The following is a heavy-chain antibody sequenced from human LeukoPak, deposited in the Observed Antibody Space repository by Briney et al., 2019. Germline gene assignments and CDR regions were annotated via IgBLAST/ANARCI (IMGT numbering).Heavy chain of an antibody. V-gene: IGHV4-30-2*01. Sequence: SQTLSLTCAVSGGSISSGGYSWSWIRQPPGKGLEWIGYIYHSGSTYYNPSLKSRVTISVDRSKNQFSLKLGSVTAADTAVYYCARLSGYGDNWFDPWGQGTLVTVSS. CDR2: IYHSGST. D-gene: IGHD3-3*01. J-gene: IGHJ5*02. CDR1: GGSISSGGYS. CDR3: ARLSGYGDNWFDP.